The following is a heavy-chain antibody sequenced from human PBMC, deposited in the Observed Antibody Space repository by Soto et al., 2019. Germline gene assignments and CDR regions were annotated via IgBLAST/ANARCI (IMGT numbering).Heavy chain of an antibody. V-gene: IGHV1-3*01. CDR1: GYTFTTYS. J-gene: IGHJ3*02. CDR3: ARGMGSAFDI. CDR2: INADNGDT. Sequence: ASVKVSCKASGYTFTTYSMHWVRQAPGQSLEWMGWINADNGDTIYSQKFQGRVTTTRDTSATTVYMELSSLRSEDTAVYYCARGMGSAFDIWGQGTMVTVSS.